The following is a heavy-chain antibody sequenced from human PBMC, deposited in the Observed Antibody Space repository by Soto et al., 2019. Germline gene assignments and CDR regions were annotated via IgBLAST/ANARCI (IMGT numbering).Heavy chain of an antibody. V-gene: IGHV3-23*01. Sequence: GGSLRLSCAASGFTFSSYGLSWVRQAPGKGLEWVSCVSGSGGSTYYADSVKGRFTTSRDNSENTLYLQMNSLRAEDTATYFCAKGLVGGYANYYYYPMDVWGPGSTVTVSS. J-gene: IGHJ6*02. CDR1: GFTFSSYG. CDR2: VSGSGGST. CDR3: AKGLVGGYANYYYYPMDV. D-gene: IGHD3-22*01.